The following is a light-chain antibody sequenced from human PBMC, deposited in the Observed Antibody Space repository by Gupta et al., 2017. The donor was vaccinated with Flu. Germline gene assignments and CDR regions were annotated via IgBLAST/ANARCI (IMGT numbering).Light chain of an antibody. CDR1: QSVTSSY. CDR3: QQYGSSRIT. CDR2: GAS. J-gene: IGKJ5*01. Sequence: IASATSPVTLSLSAGDRATLSCRASQSVTSSYLAWYQQKPGQAPRLLIYGASSRATGIPDRFSGSGSGTDFTLTISRLEPEDFAVYYCQQYGSSRITFGQGTRLEIK. V-gene: IGKV3-20*01.